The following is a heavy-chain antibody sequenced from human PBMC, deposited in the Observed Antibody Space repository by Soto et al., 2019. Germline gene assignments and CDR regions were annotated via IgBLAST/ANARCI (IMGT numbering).Heavy chain of an antibody. D-gene: IGHD3-10*01. J-gene: IGHJ6*02. Sequence: QVQLVESGGGVVQPGRSLRLSCAASGFTFSSYAMHWVRQAPGKGLEWVAVISYDGSNKYYADSVKGRFTISRDNSKNTLYRQMNSLRAEDTAVYYCARVGAVRSWVPSLYYYYYGMDVWGQGTTVTVSS. CDR2: ISYDGSNK. V-gene: IGHV3-30-3*01. CDR1: GFTFSSYA. CDR3: ARVGAVRSWVPSLYYYYYGMDV.